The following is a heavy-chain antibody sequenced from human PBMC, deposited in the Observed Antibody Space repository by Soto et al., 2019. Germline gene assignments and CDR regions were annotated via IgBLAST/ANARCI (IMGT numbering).Heavy chain of an antibody. CDR2: IIPIFGTA. J-gene: IGHJ6*02. CDR1: GGTFSSYA. CDR3: ARDPYHVLMVNAPKLYGMDV. V-gene: IGHV1-69*13. Sequence: ASVKVSCKASGGTFSSYAISWVRQAPGQGLEWMGGIIPIFGTANYAQKFQGRVTITADESTSTAYMELSSLRSDDTAVYYCARDPYHVLMVNAPKLYGMDVWGQGTTVTVSS. D-gene: IGHD2-8*01.